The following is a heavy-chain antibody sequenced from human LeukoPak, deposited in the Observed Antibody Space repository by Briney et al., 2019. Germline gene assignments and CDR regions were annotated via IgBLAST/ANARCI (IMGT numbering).Heavy chain of an antibody. CDR1: GFTFGSYA. CDR2: ISSNGGST. Sequence: GGSLRLSCSASGFTFGSYAMHWVRQAPGKGLEYVSAISSNGGSTYYADSVKGRFTISRDNSKNTLYLQMSSLRAEDTAVYYCVKDLLLWFGETPRDYWGQGTLVTVSS. CDR3: VKDLLLWFGETPRDY. V-gene: IGHV3-64D*06. J-gene: IGHJ4*02. D-gene: IGHD3-10*01.